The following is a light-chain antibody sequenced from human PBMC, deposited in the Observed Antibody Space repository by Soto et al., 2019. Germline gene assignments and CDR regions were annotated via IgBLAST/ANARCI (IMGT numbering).Light chain of an antibody. CDR2: DAS. Sequence: DIEMTQSQASLSSSVGDRFTITCQASQDISNYLNWYQQKPGKAPKLLIYDASNLETGVPSRFSGSGSGTDFTFTISSLQPEDIATYYCQQYDNLFVVTFGPGTKVDIK. CDR1: QDISNY. J-gene: IGKJ3*01. V-gene: IGKV1-33*01. CDR3: QQYDNLFVVT.